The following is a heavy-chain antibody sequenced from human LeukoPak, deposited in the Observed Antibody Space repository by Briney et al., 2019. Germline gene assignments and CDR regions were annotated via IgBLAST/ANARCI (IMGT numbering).Heavy chain of an antibody. Sequence: GGSLLLSCAASDFPVISNYMSWVRQAPGTGLEWVSVIYSGGGTDYADSVEGRFTISRDNSKNMVYLQMDRLRAEVTALYYCARDSGWLRYHDWGQGALVTVSS. CDR1: DFPVISNY. V-gene: IGHV3-53*01. CDR2: IYSGGGT. J-gene: IGHJ4*02. CDR3: ARDSGWLRYHD. D-gene: IGHD5-12*01.